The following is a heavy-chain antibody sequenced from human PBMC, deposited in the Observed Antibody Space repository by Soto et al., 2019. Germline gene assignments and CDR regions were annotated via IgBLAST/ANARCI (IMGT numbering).Heavy chain of an antibody. Sequence: SETLSLTCTVSGGSTSSYYWSWIRQPPGKGLEWIGYIYYSGSTNYNPSLKSRVTISVDTSKNQFSLKLSSVTAADTAVYYCARDRGQTGYYYYGMDVWGQGTTVTVSS. CDR3: ARDRGQTGYYYYGMDV. CDR2: IYYSGST. V-gene: IGHV4-59*01. J-gene: IGHJ6*02. CDR1: GGSTSSYY.